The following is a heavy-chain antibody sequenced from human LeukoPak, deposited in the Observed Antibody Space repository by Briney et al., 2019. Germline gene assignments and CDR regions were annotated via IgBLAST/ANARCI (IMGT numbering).Heavy chain of an antibody. CDR1: GCSISSSSYY. D-gene: IGHD6-19*01. CDR3: ARVWWLVLDY. CDR2: IYYSGST. V-gene: IGHV4-39*07. Sequence: SETLSLTCTVSGCSISSSSYYWGWIRQPPGKGLEWIGSIYYSGSTYYNPSLESRVTISVDTSKNQFSLKLSSVTAADTAVYYRARVWWLVLDYWGQGTLVTVSS. J-gene: IGHJ4*02.